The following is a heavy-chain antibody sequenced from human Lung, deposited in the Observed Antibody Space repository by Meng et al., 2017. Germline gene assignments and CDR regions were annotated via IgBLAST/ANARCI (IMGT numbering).Heavy chain of an antibody. Sequence: AQLQQLVAVLLRPSEHRSLTCAVYGGSISGSYWSWIRQSPAKGLEWIGKINHGGSTNYNPSLESRVTISVDTPKNQFSLRLTSMTVADTAVYYCARERHSTIIRGVIDFWGQGALVTVSS. V-gene: IGHV4-34*01. CDR2: INHGGST. CDR1: GGSISGSY. D-gene: IGHD3-10*01. CDR3: ARERHSTIIRGVIDF. J-gene: IGHJ4*02.